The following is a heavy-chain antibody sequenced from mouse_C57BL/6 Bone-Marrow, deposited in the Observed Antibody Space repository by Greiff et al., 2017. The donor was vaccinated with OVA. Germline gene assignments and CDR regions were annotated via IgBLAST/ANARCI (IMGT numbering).Heavy chain of an antibody. Sequence: VQLQQSGAELARPGASVKLSCKASGYTFTSYGISWVKQRTGQGLEWIGEIYPRSGNTYYNEKFKGKATLTADKSSSPAYMELRSLTSEDSAVYFCAREGDYYGSNYYFDYWGQGTTLTVSS. CDR3: AREGDYYGSNYYFDY. D-gene: IGHD1-1*01. J-gene: IGHJ2*01. V-gene: IGHV1-81*01. CDR2: IYPRSGNT. CDR1: GYTFTSYG.